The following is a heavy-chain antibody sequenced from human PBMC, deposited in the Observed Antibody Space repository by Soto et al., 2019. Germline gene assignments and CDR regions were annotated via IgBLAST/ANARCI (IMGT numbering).Heavy chain of an antibody. V-gene: IGHV5-51*01. Sequence: GESLKISCKGSGYSFTSYWIGWVRQMPGKGLEWMGIIYPGDSDTRYSPSFQGQVTISADTSKNQFSLKLSSVTAADTAVYYCARGLGYGSGSSAWMDVWGKGTTVTVSS. J-gene: IGHJ6*04. D-gene: IGHD3-10*01. CDR1: GYSFTSYW. CDR3: ARGLGYGSGSSAWMDV. CDR2: IYPGDSDT.